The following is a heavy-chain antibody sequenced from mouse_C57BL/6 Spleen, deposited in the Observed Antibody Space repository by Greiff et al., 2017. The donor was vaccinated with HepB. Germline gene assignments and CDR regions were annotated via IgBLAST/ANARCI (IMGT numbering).Heavy chain of an antibody. CDR2: ISNGGGST. Sequence: EVKVEESGGGLVQPGGSLKLSCAASGFTFSDYYMYWVRQTPEKRLEWVAYISNGGGSTYYPDTVKGRFTISRDNAKNTLYLQMSRLKSEDTAMYYCARLENDYDGFGYWGQGTLVTVSA. V-gene: IGHV5-12*01. CDR3: ARLENDYDGFGY. CDR1: GFTFSDYY. J-gene: IGHJ3*01. D-gene: IGHD2-4*01.